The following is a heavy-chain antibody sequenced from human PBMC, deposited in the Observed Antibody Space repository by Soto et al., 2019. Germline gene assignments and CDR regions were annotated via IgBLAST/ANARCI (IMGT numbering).Heavy chain of an antibody. CDR3: ASRSGTGPHSGSPWN. D-gene: IGHD1-1*01. V-gene: IGHV4-4*02. CDR2: IDHSGST. Sequence: QVQLQESGPGLVKPSGTLSLTCAVSGGSISSSNWWSWVRQPPGKGLEWIGEIDHSGSTNYNPSLKSRVTISVDKSKNQFSLKLSSVTAADTAVYYCASRSGTGPHSGSPWNWGQGTLVTVSS. J-gene: IGHJ4*02. CDR1: GGSISSSNW.